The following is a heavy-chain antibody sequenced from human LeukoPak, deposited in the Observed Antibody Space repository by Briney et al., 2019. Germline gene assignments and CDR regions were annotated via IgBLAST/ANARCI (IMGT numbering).Heavy chain of an antibody. CDR1: GFTFSLYS. D-gene: IGHD6-13*01. V-gene: IGHV3-21*01. CDR3: AREIWQQLVLSVNYFDY. Sequence: GGSLRLSCAASGFTFSLYSMNWVRQAPGKGLEWVSSMSSSSSNIYYADSVKGRFTISRDNSKNTLYLQMNSLRAEDTAVYYCAREIWQQLVLSVNYFDYWGQGTLVTVSS. CDR2: MSSSSSNI. J-gene: IGHJ4*02.